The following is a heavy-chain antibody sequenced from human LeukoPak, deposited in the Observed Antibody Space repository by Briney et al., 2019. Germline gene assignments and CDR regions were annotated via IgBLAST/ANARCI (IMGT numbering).Heavy chain of an antibody. CDR3: ATYYYDSSGYRHFDWYFDL. V-gene: IGHV1-18*01. Sequence: ASVKVSCKASGYTFTTYGISWVRQAPGQGLEWVGWISTYDGNTNYAQKFQGRVTMTTDTLTSTAYMELSSLRSEDTAAYYCATYYYDSSGYRHFDWYFDLWGRGTLVTVSS. CDR1: GYTFTTYG. D-gene: IGHD3-22*01. J-gene: IGHJ2*01. CDR2: ISTYDGNT.